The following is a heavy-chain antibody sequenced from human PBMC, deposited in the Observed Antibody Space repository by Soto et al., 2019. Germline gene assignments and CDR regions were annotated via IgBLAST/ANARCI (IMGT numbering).Heavy chain of an antibody. V-gene: IGHV1-18*01. CDR3: ARDVSDKYYYYYGMDV. CDR2: ISAYNGNT. Sequence: VKVSCKASGYTFTSYGISWVRQAPGQGLEWMGWISAYNGNTNYAQKLQGRVTMTTDTSTSTAYMELRSLRSDDTAVYYCARDVSDKYYYYYGMDVWGQGTTVTVS. D-gene: IGHD2-8*01. CDR1: GYTFTSYG. J-gene: IGHJ6*02.